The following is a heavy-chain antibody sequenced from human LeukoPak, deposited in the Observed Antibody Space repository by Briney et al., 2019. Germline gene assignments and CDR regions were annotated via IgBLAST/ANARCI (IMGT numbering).Heavy chain of an antibody. J-gene: IGHJ4*02. V-gene: IGHV3-66*02. CDR1: GFTVSSNY. CDR3: ARDLGSPAGVDY. D-gene: IGHD1-26*01. CDR2: IYSGGST. Sequence: GGSLRLSRAASGFTVSSNYMSWVRQAPGKGLEWVSVIYSGGSTYYADSVKGRFTISRDNSKNTLYLQMNSLRAEDTAVYYCARDLGSPAGVDYWGQGTLVTVSS.